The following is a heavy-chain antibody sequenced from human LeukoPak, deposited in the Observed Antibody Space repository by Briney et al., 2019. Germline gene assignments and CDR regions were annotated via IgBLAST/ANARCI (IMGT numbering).Heavy chain of an antibody. V-gene: IGHV4-31*03. CDR2: IYYSGST. CDR1: GGSISSGGYY. CDR3: ALTTPYYYDSSGYPIHAFDI. D-gene: IGHD3-22*01. Sequence: SETLSLTCTVSGGSISSGGYYWSWIRQHPGKGLEWIGYIYYSGSTYYNPSLKSRVTISVDTSKNQFSLKLSSVTAADTAVYYCALTTPYYYDSSGYPIHAFDIWGQGTMVTVSP. J-gene: IGHJ3*02.